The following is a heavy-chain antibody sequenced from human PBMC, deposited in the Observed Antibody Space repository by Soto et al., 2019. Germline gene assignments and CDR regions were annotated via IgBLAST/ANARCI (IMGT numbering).Heavy chain of an antibody. CDR2: INGPGSWT. V-gene: IGHV3-74*01. D-gene: IGHD1-26*01. CDR3: ASERAYSPDVAREAGALDF. CDR1: GFTFSFHW. Sequence: EVPLVESGGGLVQPGGSLRLCCAASGFTFSFHWMHWVRQGPGKGLEWVSRINGPGSWTSYADSVKGRFTIYRDNAKNTRCLEMINMRVDDPAVYFCASERAYSPDVAREAGALDFWGQGTGVTVSS. J-gene: IGHJ3*01.